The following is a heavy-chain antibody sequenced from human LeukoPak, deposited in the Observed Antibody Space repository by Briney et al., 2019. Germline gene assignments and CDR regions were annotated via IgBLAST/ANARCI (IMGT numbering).Heavy chain of an antibody. CDR3: AMDRGYSYGYDY. J-gene: IGHJ4*02. Sequence: GSLRLSCAASGFTFSSYSMNWVRQAPGKGLEWIGEINHSGSTNYNPSLKSRVTISVDTSKNQFSLKLSSVTAADTAVYYCAMDRGYSYGYDYWGQGTLVTVSS. CDR1: GFTFSSYS. D-gene: IGHD5-18*01. CDR2: INHSGST. V-gene: IGHV4-34*08.